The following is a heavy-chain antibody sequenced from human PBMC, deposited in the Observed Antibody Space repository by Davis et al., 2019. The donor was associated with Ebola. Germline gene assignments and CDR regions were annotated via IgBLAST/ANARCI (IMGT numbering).Heavy chain of an antibody. CDR2: INHSGST. J-gene: IGHJ6*02. Sequence: MPSETLSLTCAVYGGSFSGYYWSWIRQPPGKGLEWIGEINHSGSTNYNPSLKSRVTISVDTSKNQFSLKLSSVTAADTAVYYCARGAKQWLATMDVWGQGTTVTDSS. CDR3: ARGAKQWLATMDV. D-gene: IGHD6-19*01. V-gene: IGHV4-34*01. CDR1: GGSFSGYY.